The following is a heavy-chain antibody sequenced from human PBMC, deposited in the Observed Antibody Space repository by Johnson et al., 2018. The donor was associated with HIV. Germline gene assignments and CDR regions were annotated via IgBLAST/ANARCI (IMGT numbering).Heavy chain of an antibody. CDR1: GFTFTSYG. J-gene: IGHJ3*02. CDR2: ISWNSGSI. CDR3: ARVKWELLGDDAFDI. Sequence: VQLVESGGGVVQPGRSLRLSCAASGFTFTSYGMHWVRQAPGKGLEWVSGISWNSGSIGYADSVKGRFTISRDNAKNSLYLQMNSLRAEDTAVYYCARVKWELLGDDAFDIWGQGTMVTVSS. D-gene: IGHD1-26*01. V-gene: IGHV3-48*04.